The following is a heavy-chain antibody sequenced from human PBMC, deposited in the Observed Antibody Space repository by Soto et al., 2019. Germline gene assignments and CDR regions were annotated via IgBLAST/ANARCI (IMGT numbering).Heavy chain of an antibody. D-gene: IGHD6-19*01. J-gene: IGHJ5*02. CDR2: ISSNGGST. V-gene: IGHV3-64D*08. CDR1: GFTFSSYA. CDR3: VKDLNSSGPSSVWFDP. Sequence: GGSLRLSCSASGFTFSSYAMHWVRQAPGKGLEYVSAISSNGGSTYYADSVKGRFTISRDNSKNTLYLQMSSLRAEDTAVYYCVKDLNSSGPSSVWFDPWGQGTLVTVSS.